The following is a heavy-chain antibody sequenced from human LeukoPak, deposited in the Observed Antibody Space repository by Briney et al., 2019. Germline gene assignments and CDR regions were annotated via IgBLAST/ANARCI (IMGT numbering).Heavy chain of an antibody. Sequence: SETLSLTCTVSGGSISNYYLTWIRQPPGKGLKWIGSIYYSGSTYYNPSLKSRVTISVDTSKNQFSLKLNSVTAADTAVYYCARNRYYYGSGNYGVPNWFDPWGEGTLVTVSS. CDR3: ARNRYYYGSGNYGVPNWFDP. CDR2: IYYSGST. J-gene: IGHJ5*02. D-gene: IGHD3-10*01. V-gene: IGHV4-39*01. CDR1: GGSISNYY.